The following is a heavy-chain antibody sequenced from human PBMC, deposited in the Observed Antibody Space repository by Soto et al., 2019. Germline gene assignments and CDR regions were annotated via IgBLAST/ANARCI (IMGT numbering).Heavy chain of an antibody. D-gene: IGHD4-17*01. V-gene: IGHV1-3*01. CDR2: INPGNGNA. Sequence: GASVKVSCKASGYTFTSYGIHWVRQAPGQRLEWMGWINPGNGNARYSQDFQGRINIARDTSASTAYMELSSLRSEDTAMYFCARDLDSSVTHWGQGTLVTVSS. J-gene: IGHJ4*02. CDR3: ARDLDSSVTH. CDR1: GYTFTSYG.